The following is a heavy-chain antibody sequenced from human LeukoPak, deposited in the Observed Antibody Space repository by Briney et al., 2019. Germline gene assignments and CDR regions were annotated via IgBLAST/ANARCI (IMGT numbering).Heavy chain of an antibody. CDR2: ISSNGSTI. CDR1: GFTLSDYY. J-gene: IGHJ4*02. CDR3: ARTPGYNSGWYVDY. D-gene: IGHD6-19*01. V-gene: IGHV3-11*01. Sequence: GGSLRLSCAASGFTLSDYYMSWIPQAPGKGLEWVSHISSNGSTIYYTDSVKGRFTISRDNAKNSLYLQMNSLRAEDTAVYYCARTPGYNSGWYVDYWGQGTLVTVSS.